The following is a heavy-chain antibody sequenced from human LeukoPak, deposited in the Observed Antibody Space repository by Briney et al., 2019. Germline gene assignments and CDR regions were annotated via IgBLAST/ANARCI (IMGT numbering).Heavy chain of an antibody. Sequence: SETLSLTCAVYGGSFSGYYWSWIRQPPGKGLEWIGEINHSGSTNYNPSLKSRVTISVDTSKNQFSLKLSSVSAADTAVYYCARGHRDYYYHYYMDVWGKGTTVTVSS. CDR2: INHSGST. V-gene: IGHV4-34*01. J-gene: IGHJ6*03. CDR1: GGSFSGYY. D-gene: IGHD2-21*02. CDR3: ARGHRDYYYHYYMDV.